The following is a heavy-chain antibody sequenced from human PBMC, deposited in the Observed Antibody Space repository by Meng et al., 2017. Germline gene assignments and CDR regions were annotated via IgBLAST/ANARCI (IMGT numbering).Heavy chain of an antibody. J-gene: IGHJ4*02. CDR3: SRVQVGAPKDY. CDR2: ISVDGSET. CDR1: GFTFSDYW. D-gene: IGHD1-26*01. Sequence: VQLVESGGGLVQPGGSLRLSCAASGFTFSDYWMNYFRQGPGEGLVWVATISVDGSETYYADAVKGRFTISRDNAKNTLYLQMNSLRPEDTAVYYCSRVQVGAPKDYWGQGTLVTVSS. V-gene: IGHV3-74*01.